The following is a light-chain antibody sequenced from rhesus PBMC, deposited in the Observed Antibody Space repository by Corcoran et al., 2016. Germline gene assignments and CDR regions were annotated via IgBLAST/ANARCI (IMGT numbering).Light chain of an antibody. V-gene: IGKV1-28*03. CDR3: QQHNSHPWT. Sequence: DIQMTQSPSSLSASVGDTVTITCRASQGISRYLNWFQQKPGKAPKHLIYAASSLQSGVPSRFSGSGSGTDFNRTSSSLQPEDFAAYYCQQHNSHPWTFGQGTKVEIK. CDR2: AAS. J-gene: IGKJ1*01. CDR1: QGISRY.